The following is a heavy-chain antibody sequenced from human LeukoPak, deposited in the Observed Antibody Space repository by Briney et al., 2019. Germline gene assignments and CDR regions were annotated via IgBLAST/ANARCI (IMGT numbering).Heavy chain of an antibody. CDR3: ARGAGRVLRYFDWLN. CDR2: IYYSGST. V-gene: IGHV4-39*07. J-gene: IGHJ4*02. CDR1: GGSISSSSYY. Sequence: SETLSLTCTVSGGSISSSSYYWGWIRQPPGKGLEWIGSIYYSGSTYYNPSLKSRVTISVDTSKNQFSLKLSSVTAADTAVYYCARGAGRVLRYFDWLNWGQGTLVTVSS. D-gene: IGHD3-9*01.